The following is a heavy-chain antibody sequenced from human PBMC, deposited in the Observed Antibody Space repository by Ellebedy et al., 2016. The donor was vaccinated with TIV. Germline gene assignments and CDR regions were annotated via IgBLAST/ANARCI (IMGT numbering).Heavy chain of an antibody. Sequence: GESLKISCAASGFSFSSYAMSWVRQAPGQGLEWVSGISGSGDSTSYADSVKCRFTISRENSKNTLYLQMSGLGAEDTAVYYCARDPPILIMLVVADYWGQGTLVTVSS. CDR3: ARDPPILIMLVVADY. D-gene: IGHD3-22*01. J-gene: IGHJ4*02. CDR2: ISGSGDST. V-gene: IGHV3-23*01. CDR1: GFSFSSYA.